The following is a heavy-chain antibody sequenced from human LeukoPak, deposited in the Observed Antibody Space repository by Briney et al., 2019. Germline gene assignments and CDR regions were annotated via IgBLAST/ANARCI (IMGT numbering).Heavy chain of an antibody. CDR2: IKSKTDGWTT. D-gene: IGHD2-2*02. CDR3: TTEWYCSSTSCYTWYYGMDV. V-gene: IGHV3-15*01. Sequence: GGSLRLSCAASGFTFSNAWMSWVRQAPGKGLEWVGRIKSKTDGWTTDYAAPVKGRFTISRDDSKNTLYLQMNSLKTEDTAVYYCTTEWYCSSTSCYTWYYGMDVWGQGTTVTVSS. CDR1: GFTFSNAW. J-gene: IGHJ6*02.